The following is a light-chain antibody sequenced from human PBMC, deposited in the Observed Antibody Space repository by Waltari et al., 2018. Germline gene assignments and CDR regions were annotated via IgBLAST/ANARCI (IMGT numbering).Light chain of an antibody. CDR3: CSYAGSHTWV. V-gene: IGLV2-11*01. J-gene: IGLJ3*02. Sequence: QSALTQPRSVSGSPGQSVTLSCTGSSNDVGSYRYVSWFQQYPGKAPKLIIHDVTTRPSGVPARFAGSKSDNTAYLTISGLQAGDEADYYCCSYAGSHTWVFGGGTTLTVL. CDR2: DVT. CDR1: SNDVGSYRY.